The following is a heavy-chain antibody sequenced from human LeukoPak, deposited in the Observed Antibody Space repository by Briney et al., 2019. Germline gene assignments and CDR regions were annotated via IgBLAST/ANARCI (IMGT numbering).Heavy chain of an antibody. D-gene: IGHD2-15*01. CDR2: INPDSGGT. V-gene: IGHV1-2*02. J-gene: IGHJ6*03. CDR3: ARDALGGGYPFDYYYYMDV. CDR1: GYTFTGYY. Sequence: ASVKVSCKASGYTFTGYYMHWVRRAPGQGLEWMGWINPDSGGTNYAQKFQGRVTMTRDTSISTAYMELSRLRSDDTAVYYCARDALGGGYPFDYYYYMDVWGKGTTVTVSS.